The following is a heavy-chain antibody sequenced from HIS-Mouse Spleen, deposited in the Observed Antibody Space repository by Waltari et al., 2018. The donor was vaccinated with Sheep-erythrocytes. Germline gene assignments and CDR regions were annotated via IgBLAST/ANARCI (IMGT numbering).Heavy chain of an antibody. CDR3: AQTGATTPHFDY. CDR2: IIPILGIA. Sequence: QVHLVQSGAEVKKPGSSVKVSCQASGATFSTDAISWWRQAPGQGLEWMGRIIPILGIANYAQKFQGRVTITADKSTSTAYMELSSLRSEDTAVYYCAQTGATTPHFDYWGQGTLVTVSS. V-gene: IGHV1-69*04. CDR1: GATFSTDA. J-gene: IGHJ4*02. D-gene: IGHD1-26*01.